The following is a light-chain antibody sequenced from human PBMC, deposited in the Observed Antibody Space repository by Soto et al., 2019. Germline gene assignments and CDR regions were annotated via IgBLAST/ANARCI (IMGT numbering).Light chain of an antibody. CDR2: DVS. V-gene: IGLV2-14*01. J-gene: IGLJ1*01. CDR1: GSDVGGYNY. CDR3: CSYTTSNTRQIV. Sequence: QSALAQPASGSGSPGQSITISCTGTGSDVGGYNYVSWYQQHPGKAPKFMIYDVSNRPSGVSNRFSGSKSGNTASLTISGLQAEDEADYYCCSYTTSNTRQIVFGTGTKVTVL.